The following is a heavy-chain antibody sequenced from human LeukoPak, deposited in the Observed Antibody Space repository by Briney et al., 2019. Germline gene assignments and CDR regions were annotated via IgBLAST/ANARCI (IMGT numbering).Heavy chain of an antibody. V-gene: IGHV3-11*06. J-gene: IGHJ4*02. D-gene: IGHD4-17*01. CDR2: SSSSYT. CDR3: ARLARRVYSDPAVSYFDY. CDR1: GFTFSDYY. Sequence: GGSLRLSCAASGFTFSDYYMSSSSSYTNYADSVKGRFTISRDNAKNSLYLQMNSLRAEDTAVYYCARLARRVYSDPAVSYFDYWGQGTLVTVSS.